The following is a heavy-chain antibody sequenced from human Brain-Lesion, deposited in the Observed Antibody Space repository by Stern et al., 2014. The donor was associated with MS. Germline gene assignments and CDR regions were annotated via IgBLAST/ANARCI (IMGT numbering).Heavy chain of an antibody. Sequence: VQLVESGPGLVKPSQTLSLSCTVSGGSISSGGYYWSWIRQPAGKGLEWIGRIFNSGSTSYNPSLKSRVTISIDTSKNQFSLRLNSRTAADTAVYYCARGRVVPGFQYYATDVWGQGTMVIVSS. J-gene: IGHJ6*02. CDR3: ARGRVVPGFQYYATDV. CDR1: GGSISSGGYY. V-gene: IGHV4-61*02. CDR2: IFNSGST. D-gene: IGHD2-2*01.